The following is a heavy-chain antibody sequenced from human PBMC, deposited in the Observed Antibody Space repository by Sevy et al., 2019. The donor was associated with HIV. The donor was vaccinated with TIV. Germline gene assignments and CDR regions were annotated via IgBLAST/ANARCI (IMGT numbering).Heavy chain of an antibody. CDR3: TTGGSLFQH. J-gene: IGHJ1*01. Sequence: GGCLRLSCAASGFTFSNVWMSWVRQAPGKGLQSVAHFKSKTDGGTTDYAAPVRGRFTISRDDSKNTLSLQMNRLKTEDTAVYYCTTGGSLFQHWGQGTAVPVSS. V-gene: IGHV3-15*01. CDR2: FKSKTDGGTT. CDR1: GFTFSNVW. D-gene: IGHD3-16*01.